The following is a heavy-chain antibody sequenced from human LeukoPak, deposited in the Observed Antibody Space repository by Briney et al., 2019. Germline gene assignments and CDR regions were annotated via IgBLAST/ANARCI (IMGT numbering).Heavy chain of an antibody. Sequence: GASVKDSCKASGYTFTSYGISWVRQAPGQGLEWMGWISAYNGNTNYAQKLHGRVTMTTDTSTSTAYMELRSLKSDDTAVYYCASVCCGSYYYFDYWGQGTLVTVSS. CDR2: ISAYNGNT. V-gene: IGHV1-18*01. J-gene: IGHJ4*02. D-gene: IGHD1-26*01. CDR3: ASVCCGSYYYFDY. CDR1: GYTFTSYG.